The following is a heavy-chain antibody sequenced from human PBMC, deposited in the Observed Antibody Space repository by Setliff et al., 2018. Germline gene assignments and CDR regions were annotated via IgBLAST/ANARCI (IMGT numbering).Heavy chain of an antibody. CDR3: AKGRRISYSSGWLNWFDP. Sequence: PGGSLRLSCAASGFTFSSYAMSWVRQAPGKGLEWVSAISGSGGSTYYADSVKGRFTISRDNSKNTLYLQMNSLGAEDTAVYYCAKGRRISYSSGWLNWFDPWGQGTLVTVSS. CDR2: ISGSGGST. V-gene: IGHV3-23*01. D-gene: IGHD6-19*01. J-gene: IGHJ5*02. CDR1: GFTFSSYA.